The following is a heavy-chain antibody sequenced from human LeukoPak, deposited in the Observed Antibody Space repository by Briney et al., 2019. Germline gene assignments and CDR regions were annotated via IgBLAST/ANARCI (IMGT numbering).Heavy chain of an antibody. CDR2: ISAYNGNT. Sequence: ASVKVSCKASGYTFTSYGISWVRQAPGQGLEWMGWISAYNGNTNYAQKLQGRVTMTTDTSTSTAYMKLRSLRSDDTAVYYCARATNQDIVVVVAATPSFDFQHWGQGTLVTVSS. CDR3: ARATNQDIVVVVAATPSFDFQH. J-gene: IGHJ1*01. D-gene: IGHD2-15*01. V-gene: IGHV1-18*01. CDR1: GYTFTSYG.